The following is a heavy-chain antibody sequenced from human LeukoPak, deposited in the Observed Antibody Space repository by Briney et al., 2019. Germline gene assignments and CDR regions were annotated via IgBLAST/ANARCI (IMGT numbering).Heavy chain of an antibody. CDR3: ARDSKQLVLANLNYYYYYMDV. Sequence: SQTLSLTCTVSGGSISSGSYYWSWIRQPAGKGLEWIGRIYTSGSTNYNHSLKSRVTISVDTSKNQFSLKLSSVTAADTAVYYCARDSKQLVLANLNYYYYYMDVWGKGTTVTVSS. D-gene: IGHD6-6*01. CDR2: IYTSGST. J-gene: IGHJ6*03. V-gene: IGHV4-61*02. CDR1: GGSISSGSYY.